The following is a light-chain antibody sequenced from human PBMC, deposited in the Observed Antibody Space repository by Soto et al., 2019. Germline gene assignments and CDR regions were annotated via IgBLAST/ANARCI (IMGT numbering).Light chain of an antibody. CDR2: AAS. CDR1: QGIRND. CDR3: QQHNSYPMT. J-gene: IGKJ5*01. Sequence: DIHITPVPWYLSAAVGGRVTITCRARQGIRNDLGWYQQRPGKAPKRLIYAASTLQPGVPSRFSGSGSGTDFTLTISSLEPEDFAAYYCQQHNSYPMTFGQGTRVDIK. V-gene: IGKV1-17*01.